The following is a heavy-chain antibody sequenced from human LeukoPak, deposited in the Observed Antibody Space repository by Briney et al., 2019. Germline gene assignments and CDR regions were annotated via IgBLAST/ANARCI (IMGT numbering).Heavy chain of an antibody. CDR3: AKKLRFGDFDY. CDR1: GFTFSSYG. D-gene: IGHD3-10*01. V-gene: IGHV3-30*18. Sequence: GRSLRLSCAASGFTFSSYGMHWVRQAPGKGLEWVAVISYDGSNKYYADSVKGRFTISRDNSKNTLYLQMNSLRAEDTAVYYCAKKLRFGDFDYWGQGTLVTVSS. J-gene: IGHJ4*02. CDR2: ISYDGSNK.